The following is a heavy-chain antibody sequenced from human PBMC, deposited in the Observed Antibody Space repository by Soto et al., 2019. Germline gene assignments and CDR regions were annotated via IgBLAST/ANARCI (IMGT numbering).Heavy chain of an antibody. CDR2: INWNSDYI. Sequence: EVQLVESGGGSVPPGRSLRLSCAASGFTFDDYAMHWVRQVPGKGLEWVARINWNSDYIAYADSVKGRFTVSRDNAKTSLFLQMDSLGADETAFYYCAKEYYAASGGGGGLHALDLWGQGTVVTVSS. D-gene: IGHD2-15*01. J-gene: IGHJ3*01. V-gene: IGHV3-9*01. CDR1: GFTFDDYA. CDR3: AKEYYAASGGGGGLHALDL.